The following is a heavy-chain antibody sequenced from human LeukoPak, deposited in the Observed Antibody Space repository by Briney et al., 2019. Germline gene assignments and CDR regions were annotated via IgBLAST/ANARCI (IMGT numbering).Heavy chain of an antibody. CDR2: INPNTGDT. D-gene: IGHD2-21*02. J-gene: IGHJ4*02. Sequence: GASVKVSCKAPGYTFSAYYMYWVREAPGQGLEWMGWINPNTGDTNYAQNFQGRVTMTRDTSISTVYMEVSSLRSDDTAVYYCARSCGGDCYILDSWGQGTLVTVSS. V-gene: IGHV1-2*02. CDR3: ARSCGGDCYILDS. CDR1: GYTFSAYY.